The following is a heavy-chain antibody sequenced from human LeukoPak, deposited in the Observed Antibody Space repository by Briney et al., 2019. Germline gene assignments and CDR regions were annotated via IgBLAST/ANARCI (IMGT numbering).Heavy chain of an antibody. CDR3: ARDQKVTAFDY. CDR2: ISSSSSTI. J-gene: IGHJ4*02. V-gene: IGHV3-48*01. D-gene: IGHD2-21*02. CDR1: GFTFSSYS. Sequence: GGSLRLSCAASGFTFSSYSMNWVRQAPGKGLEWVSYISSSSSTIYYADSVKGRFTISRDNAKSSLHLQMNSLRAEDTAVYYCARDQKVTAFDYWGQGTLVIVSS.